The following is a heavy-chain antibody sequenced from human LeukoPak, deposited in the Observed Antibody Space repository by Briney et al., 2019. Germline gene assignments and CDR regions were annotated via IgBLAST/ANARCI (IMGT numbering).Heavy chain of an antibody. J-gene: IGHJ4*02. CDR1: GFNFSSYA. V-gene: IGHV3-30*04. Sequence: GGSLRLSCAATGFNFSSYAMHWVRQAPGKGLEREAVISYDGSNKYYADSVKGRFTISRDNSKNTLYLQMNSLRAEDTAVYYCARGGCSGGSCYFDYWGQGTLVTVSS. D-gene: IGHD2-15*01. CDR3: ARGGCSGGSCYFDY. CDR2: ISYDGSNK.